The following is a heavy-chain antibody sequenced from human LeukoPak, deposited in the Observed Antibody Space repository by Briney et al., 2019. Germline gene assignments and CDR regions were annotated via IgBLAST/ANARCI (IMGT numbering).Heavy chain of an antibody. V-gene: IGHV3-66*01. CDR1: GFTVSSNY. CDR3: ASGGLGARKYYSDPFHY. CDR2: LYSAGNR. Sequence: GGSLRLSCAASGFTVSSNYMAGVRQAPGKGLEWVSILYSAGNRYYADSVRGRFTISRDDSKNTLYLQMNSLRADDTAVYYCASGGLGARKYYSDPFHYWGQGTLVTVSS. J-gene: IGHJ4*02. D-gene: IGHD3-10*01.